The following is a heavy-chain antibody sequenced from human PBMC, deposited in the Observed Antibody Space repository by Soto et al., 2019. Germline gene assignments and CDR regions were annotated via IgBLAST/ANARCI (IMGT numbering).Heavy chain of an antibody. CDR2: ISGSGGST. Sequence: GGSLRLSCSTSGFNFSSCAQSWVRQAPGKGLEWVSAISGSGGSTYYADSVKGRFTISRDNSKNTLYLQMNSLRAEDTAVYYCAKDNQYSSSWYWFDPWGQGT. J-gene: IGHJ5*02. D-gene: IGHD6-13*01. CDR1: GFNFSSCA. CDR3: AKDNQYSSSWYWFDP. V-gene: IGHV3-23*01.